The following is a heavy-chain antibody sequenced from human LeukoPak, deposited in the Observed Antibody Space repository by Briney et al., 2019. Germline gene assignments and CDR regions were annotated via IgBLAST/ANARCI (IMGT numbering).Heavy chain of an antibody. CDR3: TTDLWYYDSSGYYVFDY. Sequence: GGSLRLSCAASGFTFSSYGMHWVRQAPGKGLEWVGRIKSKTDGGTTDYAAPVKGRFTISRDDSKNTLYLQMNSLKTEDTAVYYCTTDLWYYDSSGYYVFDYWGQGTLVTVSS. CDR2: IKSKTDGGTT. V-gene: IGHV3-15*01. J-gene: IGHJ4*02. D-gene: IGHD3-22*01. CDR1: GFTFSSYG.